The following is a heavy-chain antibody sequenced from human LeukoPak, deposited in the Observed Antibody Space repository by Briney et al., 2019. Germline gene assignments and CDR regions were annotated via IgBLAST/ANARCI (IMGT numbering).Heavy chain of an antibody. D-gene: IGHD1-26*01. Sequence: SETLSLTCTVSGGSISSSSYYWGWIRQPPGKGLEWIGSFYYSGSTYYNPSLKSRVTISVDTSKNQFSLKLSSVTAADTAVYYCTREGVVGATAFDYWGQGTLVTVSS. CDR2: FYYSGST. CDR1: GGSISSSSYY. J-gene: IGHJ4*02. CDR3: TREGVVGATAFDY. V-gene: IGHV4-39*07.